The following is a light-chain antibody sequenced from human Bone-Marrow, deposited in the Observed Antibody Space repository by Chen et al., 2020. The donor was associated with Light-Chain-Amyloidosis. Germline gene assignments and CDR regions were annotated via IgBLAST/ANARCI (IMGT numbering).Light chain of an antibody. CDR2: DDS. J-gene: IGLJ3*02. CDR3: QVWDRGSDRPV. Sequence: SYVLTQPSSVSVAPGQTATIACGGNNIGSTSVHWYQQTPGQAPLLVVYDDSDRPSGIPERLPGANSGNTATLTISRDEAGDEADYYGQVWDRGSDRPVFGGGTKLTVL. CDR1: NIGSTS. V-gene: IGLV3-21*02.